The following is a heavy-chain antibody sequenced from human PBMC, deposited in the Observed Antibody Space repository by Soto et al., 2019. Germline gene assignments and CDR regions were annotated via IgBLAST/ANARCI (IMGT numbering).Heavy chain of an antibody. CDR1: GFPFTGYA. V-gene: IGHV3-23*01. D-gene: IGHD3-10*01. Sequence: EVQLLESGGGLVQPGGSLRLSCAASGFPFTGYAMSWVRQAPGKGLEWVSAISGHGDATFYADSVKGRFTIYRYNSKNTLYLHMNLLRAEDTALYYCANYRVSMVRGLIIIPNYWGQGTLVTVSS. J-gene: IGHJ4*02. CDR2: ISGHGDAT. CDR3: ANYRVSMVRGLIIIPNY.